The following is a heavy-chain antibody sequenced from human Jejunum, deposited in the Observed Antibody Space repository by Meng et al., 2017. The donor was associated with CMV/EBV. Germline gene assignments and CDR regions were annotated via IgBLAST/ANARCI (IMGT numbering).Heavy chain of an antibody. D-gene: IGHD1-26*01. CDR2: IRVGGET. CDR3: AKAIDFDS. J-gene: IGHJ4*02. Sequence: LSCTASGFPFTTYALNWVRQAPGKGLEWVSGIRVGGETFYAGSVKGRFTISRDDSKNTLYLEMNSLRGEDTALYYCAKAIDFDSWGQGTLVTVSS. CDR1: GFPFTTYA. V-gene: IGHV3-23*01.